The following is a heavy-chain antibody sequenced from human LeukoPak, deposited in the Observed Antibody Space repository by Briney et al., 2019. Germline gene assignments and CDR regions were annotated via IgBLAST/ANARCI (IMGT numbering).Heavy chain of an antibody. Sequence: TGGFLRLSCAASGFTFSSYAMSWVRQAPGKGLEWVSSISRSSNYIYYADSVKGRFTISRDNAKNSLYLQMNSLRAEDTAVYYCASSRYDSSGYYGIIAYWGQGTLVTVSS. D-gene: IGHD3-22*01. V-gene: IGHV3-21*01. J-gene: IGHJ4*02. CDR2: ISRSSNYI. CDR1: GFTFSSYA. CDR3: ASSRYDSSGYYGIIAY.